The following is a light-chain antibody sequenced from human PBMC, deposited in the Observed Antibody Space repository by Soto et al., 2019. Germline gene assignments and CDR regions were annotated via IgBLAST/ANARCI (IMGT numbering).Light chain of an antibody. CDR2: DAS. CDR3: QQVDFSRWT. Sequence: EIVMTQSPSTLSVSPRERATLYCRASQSVSTHLAWYQQKPGQAPRLLIYDASTRATGIPDRFSGSGSGTDFTLTISRLEPEDFTVYCCQQVDFSRWTFGPGGKVDIK. V-gene: IGKV3D-15*01. CDR1: QSVSTH. J-gene: IGKJ1*01.